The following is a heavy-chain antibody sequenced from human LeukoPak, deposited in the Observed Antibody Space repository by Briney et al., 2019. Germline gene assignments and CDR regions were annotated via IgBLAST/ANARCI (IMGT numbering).Heavy chain of an antibody. CDR2: IFTSGST. Sequence: SEALSLTCTVSGGSIINYYWSWIRQPAGKGLEWIGRIFTSGSTNYNPSLKSRVTISVDTSKNQFSLKLSSVTAADTAVYYCARGDYDILTGYYYYYGMDVWGQGTTVTVSS. CDR1: GGSIINYY. J-gene: IGHJ6*02. CDR3: ARGDYDILTGYYYYYGMDV. D-gene: IGHD3-9*01. V-gene: IGHV4-4*07.